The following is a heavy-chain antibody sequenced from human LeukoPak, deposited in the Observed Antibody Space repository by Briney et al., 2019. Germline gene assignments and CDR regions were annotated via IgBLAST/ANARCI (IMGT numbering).Heavy chain of an antibody. V-gene: IGHV3-66*01. CDR3: ASVDWLKRRFDY. Sequence: GGSLRLSCAASGFTVSSNYMTWVRQAPGKGLEWVSVIYSGGRTYYADSVKGRFSISRDNSKNTLYLQMNNLRAEDTAVYYCASVDWLKRRFDYWGQGTLVTVSS. CDR1: GFTVSSNY. J-gene: IGHJ4*02. D-gene: IGHD3-9*01. CDR2: IYSGGRT.